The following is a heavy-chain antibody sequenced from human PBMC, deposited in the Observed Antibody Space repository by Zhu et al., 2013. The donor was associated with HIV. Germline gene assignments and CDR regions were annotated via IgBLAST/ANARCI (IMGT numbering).Heavy chain of an antibody. D-gene: IGHD2-2*01. CDR3: ARAKDIVVVPARPLSSPGYLYVGAQGNP. CDR2: MNPNSGNT. CDR1: GYTFTSYD. V-gene: IGHV1-8*03. Sequence: QVQLVQSGAEVKKPGASVKVSCKASGYTFTSYDINWVRQATGQGLEWMGWMNPNSGNTGYAQKFQGRVTITRNTSISTAYMELSSLRSEDTAVYYCARAKDIVVVPARPLSSPGYLYVGAQGNPWV. J-gene: IGHJ5*02.